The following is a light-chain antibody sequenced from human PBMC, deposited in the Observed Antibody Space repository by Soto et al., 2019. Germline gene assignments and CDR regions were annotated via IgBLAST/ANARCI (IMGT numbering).Light chain of an antibody. CDR3: SAWYDNIYGRV. J-gene: IGLJ3*02. CDR1: SSDIGSNP. CDR2: RDN. V-gene: IGLV1-44*01. Sequence: QSVLTQPPSASGTPGQRVAISCSGGSSDIGSNPVNWYLHLPGAAPKLLIYRDNQRPSGVPDRFSGSKSGTYASLTISGLQYEDEADYFCSAWYDNIYGRVFGGGTKVTVL.